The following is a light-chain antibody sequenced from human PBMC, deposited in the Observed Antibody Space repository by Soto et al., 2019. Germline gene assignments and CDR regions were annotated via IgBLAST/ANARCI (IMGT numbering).Light chain of an antibody. J-gene: IGKJ1*01. CDR1: QTVNTW. CDR3: QQYQSYWT. CDR2: DAS. V-gene: IGKV1-5*01. Sequence: DIQLTQSPSTLSASVGERVTITCRASQTVNTWLAWYQHKPGKAPKLLIYDASVLETGVPSRFSGFSSGTEFTLTISSLQPDDFATYYCQQYQSYWTFGQGTKVEIK.